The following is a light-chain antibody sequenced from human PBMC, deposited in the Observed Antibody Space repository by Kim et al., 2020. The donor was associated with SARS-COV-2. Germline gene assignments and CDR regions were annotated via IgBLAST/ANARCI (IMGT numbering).Light chain of an antibody. V-gene: IGLV3-19*01. CDR2: GKN. Sequence: GQTDRITCQGDSLRSYYASWYQQKPGQAPVLVIYGKNNRPSGIPDRFSGSSSGNTASLTITGAQAEDEADYYCNSRDSSGNHLVFGGGTQLTVL. CDR3: NSRDSSGNHLV. CDR1: SLRSYY. J-gene: IGLJ3*02.